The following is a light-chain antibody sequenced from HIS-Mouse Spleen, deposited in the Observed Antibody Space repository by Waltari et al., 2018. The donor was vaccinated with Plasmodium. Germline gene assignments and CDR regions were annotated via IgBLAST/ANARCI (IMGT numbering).Light chain of an antibody. V-gene: IGLV2-11*01. J-gene: IGLJ2*01. Sequence: QSALTQPRSVTGSPGHSVTTSCTGTSSAVRASNYIHWYQQHPGKPPKPMIYGVSKRPSGVPDRFSGSKSGNTASLTISGLQAEDEADYYCCSYAGSYTLVFGGGTKLTVL. CDR1: SSAVRASNY. CDR3: CSYAGSYTLV. CDR2: GVS.